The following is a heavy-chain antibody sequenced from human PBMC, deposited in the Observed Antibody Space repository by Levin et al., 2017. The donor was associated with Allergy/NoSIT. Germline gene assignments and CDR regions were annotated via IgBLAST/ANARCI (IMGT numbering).Heavy chain of an antibody. V-gene: IGHV3-9*01. CDR1: GFVFDDYA. J-gene: IGHJ4*02. D-gene: IGHD1-26*01. Sequence: GGSLRLSCVASGFVFDDYAMHWVRQAPGKGLEWVSGISWSGSSIKYADAVKGRFTISRDNVKNSLYLQMDSLRNEDTALYYGVKEGPSGGPRFDYWGQGTLVTVSS. CDR3: VKEGPSGGPRFDY. CDR2: ISWSGSSI.